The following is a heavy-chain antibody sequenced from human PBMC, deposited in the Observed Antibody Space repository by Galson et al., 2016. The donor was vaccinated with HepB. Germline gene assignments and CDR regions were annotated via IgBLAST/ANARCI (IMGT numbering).Heavy chain of an antibody. CDR2: MNSDGIRT. Sequence: SLRLSCAASGFTFSSYWMHWVRQTPGKGLVWVSRMNSDGIRTSHADSVAGRFTISRDNAKNTLYLQMNSLRVEDTAVYCCARGGYSDTWYDYYGMDVWGQGTTVTVSS. CDR1: GFTFSSYW. J-gene: IGHJ6*02. V-gene: IGHV3-74*01. D-gene: IGHD1-26*01. CDR3: ARGGYSDTWYDYYGMDV.